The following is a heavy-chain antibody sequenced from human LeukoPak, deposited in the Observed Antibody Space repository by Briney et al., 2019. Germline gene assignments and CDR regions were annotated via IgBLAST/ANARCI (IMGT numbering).Heavy chain of an antibody. V-gene: IGHV4-39*07. Sequence: ASETLSLTCTVSGGSISSSSYYWGWIRQPPGKGLEWIGSIYYSGSTYYNPSLKSRVTISVDTSKNQFSLKLSSVTAADTAVYYCARYYPGLLFDYWGQGTLVTVSS. CDR3: ARYYPGLLFDY. J-gene: IGHJ4*02. D-gene: IGHD2-21*02. CDR2: IYYSGST. CDR1: GGSISSSSYY.